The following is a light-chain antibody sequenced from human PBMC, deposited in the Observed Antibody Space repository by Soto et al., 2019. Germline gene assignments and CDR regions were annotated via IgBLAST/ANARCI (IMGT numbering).Light chain of an antibody. J-gene: IGKJ4*01. V-gene: IGKV1-6*01. Sequence: AIQMTQSPSSLSASVGDRVTITCRASQGIRNDLGWYQQKPGKAPKLLMYAASTLQSGVPLRFGGSGAGTDFTLIISSLQPDDFGTYYCLQDYYYPFTFGGGTKVDIK. CDR2: AAS. CDR3: LQDYYYPFT. CDR1: QGIRND.